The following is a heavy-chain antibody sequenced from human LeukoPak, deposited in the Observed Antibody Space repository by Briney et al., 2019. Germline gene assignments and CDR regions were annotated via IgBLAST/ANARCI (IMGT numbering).Heavy chain of an antibody. J-gene: IGHJ4*02. CDR3: ANIVVVPAAMHGSDY. Sequence: GGSLRLSCAASGFTFGSYAMSWVRQAPGKGLEWVSAISGSGGSTYYADSVKGRFTISRGNSKNTLYLQMNSLRAEDTAVYYCANIVVVPAAMHGSDYWGQGTLVTVSS. D-gene: IGHD2-2*01. CDR2: ISGSGGST. CDR1: GFTFGSYA. V-gene: IGHV3-23*01.